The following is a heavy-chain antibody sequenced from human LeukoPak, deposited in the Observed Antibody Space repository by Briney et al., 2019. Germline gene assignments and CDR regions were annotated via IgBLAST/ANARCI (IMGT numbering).Heavy chain of an antibody. V-gene: IGHV1-2*02. CDR3: ARDHLPLLVRMET. J-gene: IGHJ5*02. Sequence: GASVKVSCKASGYTFTSYGISWVRQAPGQGLEWMGWISAYSGGTKYGQKFQGRVTMTRDTSISTAYMELSRLRSDDTAMYYCARDHLPLLVRMETWGQGTLVTVSS. D-gene: IGHD2/OR15-2a*01. CDR1: GYTFTSYG. CDR2: ISAYSGGT.